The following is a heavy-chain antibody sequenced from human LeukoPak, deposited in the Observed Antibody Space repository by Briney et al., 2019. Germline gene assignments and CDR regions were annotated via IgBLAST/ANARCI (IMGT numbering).Heavy chain of an antibody. J-gene: IGHJ4*02. Sequence: PSETLSLTCTVSGGSISSYYWSWIRQPPGKGLEWIGYIYYIGSTNYNPSLKSRVTISVDTSKKQFSLRLSSVTAADTAVYYCAIISSGLGYWGQGTLVTVSS. CDR1: GGSISSYY. D-gene: IGHD6-19*01. CDR3: AIISSGLGY. V-gene: IGHV4-59*12. CDR2: IYYIGST.